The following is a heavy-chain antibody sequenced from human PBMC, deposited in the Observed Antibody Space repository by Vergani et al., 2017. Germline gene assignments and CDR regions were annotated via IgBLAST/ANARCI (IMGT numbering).Heavy chain of an antibody. CDR2: IYYSGST. D-gene: IGHD1-26*01. Sequence: QLQLQESGPGLVKPSETLSLTCTVSGGSISSSSYYWGWIRQPPGKGLEWIGSIYYSGSTYYNPSLKSRVTISVDTSKNQFSLKLSSVTAADTAVYYCARQGSYFDGADYWGQGTLVTVSS. CDR3: ARQGSYFDGADY. CDR1: GGSISSSSYY. J-gene: IGHJ4*02. V-gene: IGHV4-39*01.